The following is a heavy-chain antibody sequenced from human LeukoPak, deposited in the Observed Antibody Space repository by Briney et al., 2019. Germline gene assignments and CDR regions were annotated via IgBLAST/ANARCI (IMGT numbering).Heavy chain of an antibody. CDR3: ASAYSGSYFDF. CDR1: GGSFSGYY. Sequence: PSETLSLTCAVYGGSFSGYYWSWIRQPPGKGLEWIGEINHSGSTSYNPSLKSRVTISVDTSKNQFSLNLSSVTAADTAVYYCASAYSGSYFDFWGQGTLVTVSS. V-gene: IGHV4-34*01. J-gene: IGHJ4*02. CDR2: INHSGST. D-gene: IGHD1-26*01.